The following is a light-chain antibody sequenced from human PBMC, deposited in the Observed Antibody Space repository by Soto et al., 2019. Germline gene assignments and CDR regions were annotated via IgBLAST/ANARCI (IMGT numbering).Light chain of an antibody. CDR1: QSINRW. J-gene: IGKJ1*01. V-gene: IGKV1-5*01. Sequence: DIQMTQSPSTLSASVGDRVTITCRASQSINRWLVWYQQKPGKAPKVLIFDASILASGVPSRFSGSGSGTEFTLTISSLQPDDFATYYCQQYKNYGTWTFGQGTSVDIK. CDR3: QQYKNYGTWT. CDR2: DAS.